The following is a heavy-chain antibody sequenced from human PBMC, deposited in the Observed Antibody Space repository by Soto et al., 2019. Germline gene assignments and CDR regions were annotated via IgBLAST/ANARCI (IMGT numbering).Heavy chain of an antibody. J-gene: IGHJ4*02. D-gene: IGHD5-12*01. V-gene: IGHV1-3*01. CDR3: ARAISGYVT. CDR1: GITYNTHA. Sequence: QVQLVQSGAEMKKPGASVKLSCKASGITYNTHAIHWVRQAPGQGLEWMGWINAGNGDTRYSQNFQGRVTLTRDTSASTVYMDLDSLKSGDTGVYYCARAISGYVTWGQGTLVTVSS. CDR2: INAGNGDT.